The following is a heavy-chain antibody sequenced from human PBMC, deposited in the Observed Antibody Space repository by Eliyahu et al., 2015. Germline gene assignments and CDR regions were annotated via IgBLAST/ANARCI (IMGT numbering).Heavy chain of an antibody. CDR3: ARDRTMVIFDY. V-gene: IGHV3-21*01. CDR2: ISSSSSYI. J-gene: IGHJ4*02. Sequence: EVQLVESGGGLVKPGGSLRLXCAAXXXTFSSYSMNWVRQAPGKGLEWVSSISSSSSYIYYADSVKGRFTISRDNAKNSLYLQMNSLRAEDTAVYYCARDRTMVIFDYWGQGTLVTVSS. D-gene: IGHD3-10*01. CDR1: XXTFSSYS.